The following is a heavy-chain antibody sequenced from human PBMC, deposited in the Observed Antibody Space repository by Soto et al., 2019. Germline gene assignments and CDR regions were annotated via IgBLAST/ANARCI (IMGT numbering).Heavy chain of an antibody. CDR1: GGSISSGDYF. Sequence: QVQLQESGPGLVKPSQTLSLTCTVSGGSISSGDYFWSWIRQPPGKGLEWIGYIYYSGSTYYNPSLRSRLTISVDTSKNQFSLKLRSVTAADTAVYYCARTGGRYDSGAYVELDWGQGTLVTVSS. CDR2: IYYSGST. V-gene: IGHV4-30-4*01. CDR3: ARTGGRYDSGAYVELD. J-gene: IGHJ4*02. D-gene: IGHD4-17*01.